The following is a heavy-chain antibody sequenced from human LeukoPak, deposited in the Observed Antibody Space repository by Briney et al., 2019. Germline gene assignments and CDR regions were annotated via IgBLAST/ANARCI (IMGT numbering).Heavy chain of an antibody. CDR3: ARHPSVGTGTGDY. CDR1: GDSVSSNSAA. J-gene: IGHJ4*02. D-gene: IGHD1-1*01. CDR2: TYYRSKWYN. V-gene: IGHV6-1*01. Sequence: SQTLSLTCAISGDSVSSNSAAWNWIRQSPSRGLEWLGRTYYRSKWYNDYAVSVKSRITINPDTSKNQFSLKLSSVTAADTAVYYCARHPSVGTGTGDYWGQGTLVTVSS.